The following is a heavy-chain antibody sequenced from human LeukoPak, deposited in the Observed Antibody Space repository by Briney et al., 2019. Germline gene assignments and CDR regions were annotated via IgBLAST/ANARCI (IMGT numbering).Heavy chain of an antibody. Sequence: GGSLRLSCAASGFTFSSYEMNWVRQAPGKGLEWVSYISSSGSTIYYADSVKGRFTISRDNAKNSLYLQMNSLRAEDTAVYYCARAGIAAAGTQTDDAFDIWGQGTMVTVSS. CDR3: ARAGIAAAGTQTDDAFDI. CDR2: ISSSGSTI. CDR1: GFTFSSYE. J-gene: IGHJ3*02. D-gene: IGHD6-13*01. V-gene: IGHV3-48*03.